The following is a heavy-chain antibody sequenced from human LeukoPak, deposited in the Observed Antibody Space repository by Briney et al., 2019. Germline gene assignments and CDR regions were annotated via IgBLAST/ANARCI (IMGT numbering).Heavy chain of an antibody. CDR2: IIPIFGTA. CDR1: GGTFSSYA. V-gene: IGHV1-69*01. Sequence: ASVKVSCKASGGTFSSYAISWVRQAPGQGLEWMVGIIPIFGTANYAQKFQGRVTITADESTSTAYMELSSLRSEDTAVYYCARGDWNDETPLDYWGQGTLVTVSS. D-gene: IGHD1-1*01. CDR3: ARGDWNDETPLDY. J-gene: IGHJ4*02.